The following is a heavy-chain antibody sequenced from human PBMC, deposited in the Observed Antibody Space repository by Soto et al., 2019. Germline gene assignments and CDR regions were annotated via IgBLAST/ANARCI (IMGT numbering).Heavy chain of an antibody. CDR1: GGSFSGYY. J-gene: IGHJ4*02. Sequence: SETLSLTCAVYGGSFSGYYWSWIRQPPGKGLEWIGEINHSGSTNYNPSLKSRVTISVDTSKNQFSLKLSSVTAADTAVYYCARGDKAIAAAGVDFDYWGQGTLVTSPQ. CDR3: ARGDKAIAAAGVDFDY. V-gene: IGHV4-34*01. CDR2: INHSGST. D-gene: IGHD6-13*01.